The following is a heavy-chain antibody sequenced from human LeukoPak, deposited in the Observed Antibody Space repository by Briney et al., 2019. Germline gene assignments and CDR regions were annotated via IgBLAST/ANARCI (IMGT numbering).Heavy chain of an antibody. V-gene: IGHV3-30*02. Sequence: PGGSLRLSCAASRFTFSSYGMHWVRQAPGKGLEWVAFIRYDGSNKYYADSVKGRFTISRDNAKDTLYLHMNSLTAEDTAVYYCARGAKWAYYFDYWGQGTLVTVSS. J-gene: IGHJ4*02. CDR3: ARGAKWAYYFDY. D-gene: IGHD1-26*01. CDR2: IRYDGSNK. CDR1: RFTFSSYG.